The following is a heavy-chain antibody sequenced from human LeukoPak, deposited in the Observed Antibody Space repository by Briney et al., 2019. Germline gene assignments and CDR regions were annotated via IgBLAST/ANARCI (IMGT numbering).Heavy chain of an antibody. CDR1: AGSISSYY. D-gene: IGHD3-3*01. CDR3: ARDEDFWSGHNYGMDV. Sequence: SETLSLTCTVSAGSISSYYWSWIRQPAGKGLEWIGRLYISGTTNSNPSLKSRVTMSVDTPKKQFSLKLSSVTAADTAVYYCARDEDFWSGHNYGMDVWGQGTTVTVSS. J-gene: IGHJ6*02. CDR2: LYISGTT. V-gene: IGHV4-4*07.